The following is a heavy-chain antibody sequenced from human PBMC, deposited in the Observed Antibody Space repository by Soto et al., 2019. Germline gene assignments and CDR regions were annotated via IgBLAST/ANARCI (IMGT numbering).Heavy chain of an antibody. Sequence: ASVKVSCKASGYTFTSYGISWVRQAPGQGLEWMGWISAYNGNTNYALIYWDDDKRYSPSLKSRLTITKDTSKNQVVLTMTNKDPVDTATYYCAHAALEYCSGTPCYRLKWFGPWGQGTLVTVSS. V-gene: IGHV1-18*01. D-gene: IGHD2-21*01. J-gene: IGHJ5*02. CDR1: GYTFTSYG. CDR2: ISAYNGNT. CDR3: KDPVDTATYYCAHAALEYCSGTPCYRLKWFGP.